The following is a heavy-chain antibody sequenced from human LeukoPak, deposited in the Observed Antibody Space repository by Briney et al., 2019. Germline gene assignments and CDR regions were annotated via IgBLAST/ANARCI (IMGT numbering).Heavy chain of an antibody. J-gene: IGHJ3*02. CDR3: ARGLVLATDDAFDI. CDR1: SGSMRSYF. V-gene: IGHV4-59*01. Sequence: PSETLALTCTVSSGSMRSYFWSWLRQPPGKGLEWIGYIWDTEITDYNPSLKSRVTISLDTSKNHFSLKLRSVTAADTALYFCARGLVLATDDAFDIWGQGTLVTVSS. CDR2: IWDTEIT. D-gene: IGHD5-12*01.